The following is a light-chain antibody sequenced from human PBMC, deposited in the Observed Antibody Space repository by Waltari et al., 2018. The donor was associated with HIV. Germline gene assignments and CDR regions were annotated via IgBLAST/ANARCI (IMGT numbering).Light chain of an antibody. Sequence: EIVMTQSPATLSVSPGERATLSCRASQSVTTNLAWYQQKPGQAPGVLIYGASTRASGIPARFSGSGSGTEFTLTISSLQPEDFAVYYCQQYYNWPPSWTFDQ. J-gene: IGKJ1*01. CDR2: GAS. CDR1: QSVTTN. V-gene: IGKV3-15*01. CDR3: QQYYNWPPSWT.